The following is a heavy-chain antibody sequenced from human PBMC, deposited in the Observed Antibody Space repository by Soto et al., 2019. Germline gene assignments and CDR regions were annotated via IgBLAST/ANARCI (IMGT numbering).Heavy chain of an antibody. V-gene: IGHV3-23*01. D-gene: IGHD3-10*01. CDR2: ISGSGGST. J-gene: IGHJ6*02. CDR1: GFTFSSYA. CDR3: ANSRNYYGSGSYWFYYGMDV. Sequence: GGSLRLSCAASGFTFSSYAMSWVRQAPGKGLEWVSAISGSGGSTYYADSVKGRFTISRDNSKNTLYLQMNSLRAEDTAVYYCANSRNYYGSGSYWFYYGMDVWGQGTTVTVSS.